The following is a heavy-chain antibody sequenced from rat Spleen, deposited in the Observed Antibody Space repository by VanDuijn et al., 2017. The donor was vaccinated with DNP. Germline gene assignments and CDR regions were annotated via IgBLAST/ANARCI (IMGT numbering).Heavy chain of an antibody. CDR2: IIHDGSST. CDR3: ARHVDYGYFDY. CDR1: GFTFSSYW. V-gene: IGHV5-29*01. J-gene: IGHJ2*01. D-gene: IGHD1-11*01. Sequence: EVQLVESGGGLVQPGRSLKLSCAASGFTFSSYWMYWIRQAPGKGLEWVATIIHDGSSTYYRDSVKGRFTISKDYAKSTLYLQMNSLRSEDTATYYCARHVDYGYFDYWGQGVMVTVSS.